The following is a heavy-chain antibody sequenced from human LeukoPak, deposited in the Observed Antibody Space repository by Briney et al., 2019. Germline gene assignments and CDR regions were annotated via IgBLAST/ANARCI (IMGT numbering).Heavy chain of an antibody. Sequence: ASVKVSCKVSGYTLTELSMHWVRQAPGQGLEWMGGIIPIFGTANYAQKFQGRVTITTDESTSTAYMELSSLRSEDTAVYYCARDRSSSSAIYYMDVWGKGTTVTVSS. CDR3: ARDRSSSSAIYYMDV. J-gene: IGHJ6*03. CDR1: GYTLTELS. V-gene: IGHV1-69*05. CDR2: IIPIFGTA. D-gene: IGHD6-13*01.